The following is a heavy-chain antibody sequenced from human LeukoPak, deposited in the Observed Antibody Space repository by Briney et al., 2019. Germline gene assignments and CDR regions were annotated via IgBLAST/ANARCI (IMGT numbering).Heavy chain of an antibody. D-gene: IGHD1-1*01. CDR2: IYHSGST. CDR3: ARSTWVHWFDP. J-gene: IGHJ5*02. CDR1: GYSISSGYY. Sequence: PSETLSLTCTVSGYSISSGYYWGWIRQPPGKGLEWIGSIYHSGSTYYNPSLKSRVTISVDTSKNQFSLKLSSVTAADTAVYYCARSTWVHWFDPWGQGTLVTVSS. V-gene: IGHV4-38-2*02.